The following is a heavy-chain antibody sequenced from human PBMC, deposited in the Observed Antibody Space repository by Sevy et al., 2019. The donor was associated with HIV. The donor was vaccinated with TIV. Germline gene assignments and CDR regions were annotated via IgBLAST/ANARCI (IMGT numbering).Heavy chain of an antibody. V-gene: IGHV3-21*03. Sequence: GGSLRLSCEASGFSFSDYTMTWVRQAPGKGLEWVSSMSSSITYTYYADSLKGRFTISRDNAKSSLYLQMNSLRVEDAGVYYCARDGGFIVRASRDYWGQGTLVTVSS. D-gene: IGHD1-26*01. CDR2: MSSSITYT. CDR1: GFSFSDYT. J-gene: IGHJ4*02. CDR3: ARDGGFIVRASRDY.